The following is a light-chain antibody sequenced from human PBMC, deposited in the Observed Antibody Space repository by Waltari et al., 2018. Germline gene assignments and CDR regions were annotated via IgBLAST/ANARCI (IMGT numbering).Light chain of an antibody. Sequence: EIVMTQSPLSLPVTPGEPASIPCMSSQSLRHLNGYNYVDWYLQKPGQSPKLLIYLGSSRASGVPGRFSGSGSGTDFTLLISRVEADDVGVYYCMQARQTPFTFGQGTKLEI. CDR3: MQARQTPFT. V-gene: IGKV2-28*01. CDR2: LGS. J-gene: IGKJ2*01. CDR1: QSLRHLNGYNY.